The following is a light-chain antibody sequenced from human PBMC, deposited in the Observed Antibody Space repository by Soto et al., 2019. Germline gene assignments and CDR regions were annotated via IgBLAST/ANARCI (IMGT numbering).Light chain of an antibody. V-gene: IGLV2-14*01. Sequence: QSALTQPVSVSGSPGQSITISCTGTSSDVGGYNYVSWYQQHPGKAPKLVIFEVSIRPSGVSIRFSGSKSGNTASLTISGLQTEDEADYYCSSYTSRPTLFVFGSGTKVTVL. CDR3: SSYTSRPTLFV. CDR2: EVS. J-gene: IGLJ1*01. CDR1: SSDVGGYNY.